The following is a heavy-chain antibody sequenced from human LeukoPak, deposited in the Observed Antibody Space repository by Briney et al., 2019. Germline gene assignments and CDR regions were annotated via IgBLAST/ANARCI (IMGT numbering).Heavy chain of an antibody. V-gene: IGHV3-64*01. CDR1: GFTLSRSS. CDR3: ARGIIY. D-gene: IGHD3-10*01. CDR2: ISSNGRRT. Sequence: GGSLRLSCAASGFTLSRSSMHWVRQAPGKGLEFVSAISSNGRRTYYANSVKGRFTISRDISKNTLYLQMNSLRAEDTAVYYCARGIIYWGQGTLVTVSS. J-gene: IGHJ4*02.